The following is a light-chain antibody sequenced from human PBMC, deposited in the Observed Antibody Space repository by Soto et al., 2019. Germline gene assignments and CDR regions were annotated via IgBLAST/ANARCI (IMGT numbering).Light chain of an antibody. CDR3: QQRSGSPST. CDR1: KSVVTY. Sequence: EILLTQSPATLSSSPGERATLSCMASKSVVTYFSWYHHKPGQAPKLLIYDSAIRPTGIPARFSGSGYGTYFTLTISSLEPEDCAVYYCQQRSGSPSTFGGGTKVDIK. J-gene: IGKJ4*01. CDR2: DSA. V-gene: IGKV3-11*01.